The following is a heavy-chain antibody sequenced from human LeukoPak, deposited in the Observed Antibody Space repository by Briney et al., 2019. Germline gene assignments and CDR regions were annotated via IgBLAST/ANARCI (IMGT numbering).Heavy chain of an antibody. V-gene: IGHV4-39*07. Sequence: PSETLSLTCSVSGGSISSCTYSWGWIRQPPGKGLEWIGSFSCSGSTYYNPSLKSRVTISVDTSKSQFSLYMGSVTAADTAVYYCARDWNRYAYWGQGTLVTVSS. J-gene: IGHJ4*02. CDR3: ARDWNRYAY. CDR1: GGSISSCTYS. CDR2: FSCSGST. D-gene: IGHD1-1*01.